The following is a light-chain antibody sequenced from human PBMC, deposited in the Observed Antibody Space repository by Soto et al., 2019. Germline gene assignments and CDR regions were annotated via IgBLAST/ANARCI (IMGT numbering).Light chain of an antibody. J-gene: IGKJ3*01. V-gene: IGKV3-11*01. Sequence: EIVITRSPPTLSLSPGERATLSCRASESVSTNLAWYQQKPGQAPRLLIYDASNRATGIPARFSGSGSGTDFTLTISSLEPEDFAVYYCQQRSNWPPFTFGPGTKVDIK. CDR1: ESVSTN. CDR3: QQRSNWPPFT. CDR2: DAS.